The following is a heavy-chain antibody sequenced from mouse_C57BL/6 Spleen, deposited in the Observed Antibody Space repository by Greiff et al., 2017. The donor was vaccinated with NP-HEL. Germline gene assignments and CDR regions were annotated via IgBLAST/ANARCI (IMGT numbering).Heavy chain of an antibody. Sequence: QVQLQQSGAELVKPGASVKMSCKASGYTFTSYWITWVKQRPGQGLEWIGDIYPGSGSTNYNEKFKSKATLTVDTSSSTAYMQLSSLTSEDSAVYYCARGGGYSGYFDVWGTGTTVTVSS. CDR1: GYTFTSYW. CDR2: IYPGSGST. D-gene: IGHD2-3*01. J-gene: IGHJ1*03. V-gene: IGHV1-55*01. CDR3: ARGGGYSGYFDV.